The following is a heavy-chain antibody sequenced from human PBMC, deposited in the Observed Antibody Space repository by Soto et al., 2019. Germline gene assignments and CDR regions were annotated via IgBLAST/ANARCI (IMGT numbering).Heavy chain of an antibody. CDR3: AREGDGDYVFCD. J-gene: IGHJ4*02. CDR2: IYYSGST. Sequence: QVPLQESGPGLVKPSQTLSLTCTVSGGSISSGGYYWSWIRQHPGKGLEWIGYIYYSGSTYYNPSLKSRVTISVDTSKNQFSLKLSSVTAADTAVYYCAREGDGDYVFCDWGQGTLVTVSS. V-gene: IGHV4-31*03. CDR1: GGSISSGGYY. D-gene: IGHD4-17*01.